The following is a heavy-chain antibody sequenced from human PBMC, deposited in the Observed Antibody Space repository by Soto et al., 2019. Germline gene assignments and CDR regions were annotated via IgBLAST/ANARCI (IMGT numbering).Heavy chain of an antibody. Sequence: EVQLLESGGGLVQPGGSLRLSCAASGFSISNYAVNWVRQAPGKGLEWVSHILGNGETRYAASVTGRFTTSRENSNTVYLQMNGLRDEDTARDYCAKAVTEWSYGLDVWGQGTTVTVS. D-gene: IGHD3-16*01. V-gene: IGHV3-23*01. CDR3: AKAVTEWSYGLDV. CDR2: ILGNGET. CDR1: GFSISNYA. J-gene: IGHJ6*01.